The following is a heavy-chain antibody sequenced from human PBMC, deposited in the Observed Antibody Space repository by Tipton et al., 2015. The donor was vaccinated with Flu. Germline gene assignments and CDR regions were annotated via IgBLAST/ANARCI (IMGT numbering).Heavy chain of an antibody. CDR3: ARLYYDILTGSYYFDY. Sequence: LSLTCTVSGGSISSSSYYWGWIRQPPGKGLEWIGSIYYSGSIYYNPSLKSRVTISVDTSKNQFSLKLSSVTAADTAVYYCARLYYDILTGSYYFDYWGQGTLVTVSS. D-gene: IGHD3-9*01. J-gene: IGHJ4*02. CDR2: IYYSGSI. V-gene: IGHV4-39*07. CDR1: GGSISSSSYY.